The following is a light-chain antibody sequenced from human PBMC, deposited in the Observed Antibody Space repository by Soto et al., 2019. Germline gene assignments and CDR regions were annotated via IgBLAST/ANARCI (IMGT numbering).Light chain of an antibody. CDR2: GSS. Sequence: EIVMTQSPATLSVSPGGRATLSCRASQSISDTLAWYQQKPVQAPRLLIHGSSTRSPGFPARFSGSGSGTDFTLTISRLRSEDFAVYCCQQYDNWPWTFGQETKVDIK. CDR3: QQYDNWPWT. J-gene: IGKJ1*01. V-gene: IGKV3-15*01. CDR1: QSISDT.